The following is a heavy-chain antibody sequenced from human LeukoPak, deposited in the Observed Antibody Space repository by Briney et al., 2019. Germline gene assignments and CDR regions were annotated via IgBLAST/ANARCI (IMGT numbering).Heavy chain of an antibody. V-gene: IGHV1-69*04. D-gene: IGHD7-27*01. CDR2: IIPILGIA. Sequence: SVKVSCKASGGTFSSYAISWVRQAPGQGLEWMGRIIPILGIANYAQKFQGRVAITADKSTSTAYMELSSLRSEDTAVYYCATGGTRGAYYGMDVWGQGTTVTVSS. CDR3: ATGGTRGAYYGMDV. CDR1: GGTFSSYA. J-gene: IGHJ6*02.